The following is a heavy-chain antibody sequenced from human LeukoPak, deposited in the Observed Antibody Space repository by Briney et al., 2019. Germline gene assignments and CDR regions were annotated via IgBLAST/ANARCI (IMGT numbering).Heavy chain of an antibody. V-gene: IGHV3-21*06. J-gene: IGHJ4*02. CDR3: TRVGYIDEGIDY. CDR1: GFTFSSYA. D-gene: IGHD5-24*01. Sequence: GGSLRLSCAASGFTFSSYAMHWVRQAPGKGLEWVSSISSSGDYIYYADSAKGRFTISRDNAKNSLYLQMNSLRAEDTAIYYCTRVGYIDEGIDYWGQGTLVTVSS. CDR2: ISSSGDYI.